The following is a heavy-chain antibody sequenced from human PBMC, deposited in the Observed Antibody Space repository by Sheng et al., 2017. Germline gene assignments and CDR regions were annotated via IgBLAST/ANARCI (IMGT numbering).Heavy chain of an antibody. CDR1: GFTFSGYA. D-gene: IGHD4-17*01. Sequence: QVQLVESGGGVVQPGRSLRLSCVASGFTFSGYAMHWVRQAPGKMLEWVAVMSYDGRNEYYADSVKGRFTISRDNSKNTLYLQMNSLRAEDTAVYYCGRDNHDYGDPTFLGHVDYWGQGTLVTVSS. J-gene: IGHJ4*02. V-gene: IGHV3-30*04. CDR3: GRDNHDYGDPTFLGHVDY. CDR2: MSYDGRNE.